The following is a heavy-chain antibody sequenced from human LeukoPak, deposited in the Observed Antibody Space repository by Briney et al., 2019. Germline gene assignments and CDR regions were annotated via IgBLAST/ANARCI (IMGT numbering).Heavy chain of an antibody. CDR3: ARDFDSPMAFDI. J-gene: IGHJ3*02. D-gene: IGHD3-9*01. CDR2: IYASGNT. Sequence: SETLSLTCAVYGGSFSGYYWSWIRQPAGKGLEWIGRIYASGNTNYNPSLKSRVTISVDTSKNQFSLRLSSVTAADTAVYYCARDFDSPMAFDIWGQGTMVTVSS. V-gene: IGHV4-4*07. CDR1: GGSFSGYY.